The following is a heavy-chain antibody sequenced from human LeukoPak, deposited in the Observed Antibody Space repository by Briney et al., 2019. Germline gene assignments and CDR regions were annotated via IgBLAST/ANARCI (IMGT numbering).Heavy chain of an antibody. V-gene: IGHV3-15*01. CDR2: IKSKTDGGTT. CDR1: GFTFSNAW. J-gene: IGHJ4*02. D-gene: IGHD3-16*02. Sequence: GGSLRLSCAASGFTFSNAWMSWVRQAPGKGLEWVGWIKSKTDGGTTDYAASVKDRFTISRDDSKNTLYLQMNSLKTEDTAVYYCTTTIGYYDYVWGSYRADYWGQGTLVTVSS. CDR3: TTTIGYYDYVWGSYRADY.